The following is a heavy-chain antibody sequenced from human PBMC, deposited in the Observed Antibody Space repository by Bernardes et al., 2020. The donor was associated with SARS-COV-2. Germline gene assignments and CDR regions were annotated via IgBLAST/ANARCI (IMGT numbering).Heavy chain of an antibody. Sequence: GGALLISCAASAFTVRNAYMSWLRQTPGPGLEWVSVIYSGGNTYYTDSVKGRFTISRHISENTLYLHMNSLRSEDTAVYYCASGPYDHDGTAYSAIDYWGQGILVTVSS. CDR3: ASGPYDHDGTAYSAIDY. CDR1: AFTVRNAY. V-gene: IGHV3-53*04. J-gene: IGHJ4*02. D-gene: IGHD3-22*01. CDR2: IYSGGNT.